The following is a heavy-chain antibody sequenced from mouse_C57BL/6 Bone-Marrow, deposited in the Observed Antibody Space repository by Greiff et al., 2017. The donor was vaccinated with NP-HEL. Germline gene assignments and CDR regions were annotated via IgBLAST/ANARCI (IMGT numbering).Heavy chain of an antibody. CDR3: ARVGDYDAFYYAMDY. V-gene: IGHV1-42*01. CDR1: GYSFTGYY. D-gene: IGHD2-4*01. CDR2: INPSTGGT. J-gene: IGHJ4*01. Sequence: VQLQQSGPELVKPGASVKISCKASGYSFTGYYMNWVKQSPEKSLEWIGEINPSTGGTTYNQKFKAKATLTVDKSSSTAYMQLKSLTSEDSAVYYCARVGDYDAFYYAMDYWGQGTSVTVSS.